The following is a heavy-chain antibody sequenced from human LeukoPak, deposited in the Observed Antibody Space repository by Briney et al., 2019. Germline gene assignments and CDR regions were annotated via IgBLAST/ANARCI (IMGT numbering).Heavy chain of an antibody. D-gene: IGHD5-24*01. CDR1: GGSFSGYY. CDR2: INHSGST. V-gene: IGHV4-34*01. CDR3: ARGRDGYNR. Sequence: SETLPLTCAVYGGSFSGYYWSWIRQPPGKGLEWIGEINHSGSTNYNPSLKSRVTISVDTSKNQFSLKLSSVTAADTAVYYCARGRDGYNRWGQGTLVTVSS. J-gene: IGHJ4*02.